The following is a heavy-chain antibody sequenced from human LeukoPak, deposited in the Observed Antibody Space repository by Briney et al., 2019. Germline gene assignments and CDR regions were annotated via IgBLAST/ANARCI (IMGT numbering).Heavy chain of an antibody. J-gene: IGHJ4*02. V-gene: IGHV3-30*18. CDR2: ISNDGSTK. Sequence: GRSLRLSCAASGFTFSSYGMHWVRQAPGKGLEWVAVISNDGSTKKYADSVKGRFTISRDNSKNTLYVRMNSLRADDAAVYYCAKGRSSYPMDYIFDFWGQGTLVTVSS. CDR1: GFTFSSYG. D-gene: IGHD3-16*02. CDR3: AKGRSSYPMDYIFDF.